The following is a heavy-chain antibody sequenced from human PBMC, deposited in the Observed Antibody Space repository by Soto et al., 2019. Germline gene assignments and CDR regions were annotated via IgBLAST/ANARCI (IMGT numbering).Heavy chain of an antibody. CDR3: AKVHGSASYNTFPDY. D-gene: IGHD3-10*01. J-gene: IGHJ4*02. Sequence: WGCMRLSSAACGVRFISYAMTFLRQNTGKWREWVSLISGSGGSTYYADSVKGRFTISRDNSRDTLYLQMNSLRAEDTAVYYCAKVHGSASYNTFPDYWGQGTLVTVSS. CDR1: GVRFISYA. V-gene: IGHV3-23*01. CDR2: ISGSGGST.